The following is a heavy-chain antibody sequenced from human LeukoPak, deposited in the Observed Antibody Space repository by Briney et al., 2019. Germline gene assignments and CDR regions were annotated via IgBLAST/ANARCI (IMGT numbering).Heavy chain of an antibody. CDR2: IYHSGST. Sequence: SETLSLTCTVSGYSISSGYYWGWIRQPPGKGLEWIGSIYHSGSTNYNPSLKSRVTISVDKSKNQFSLKLSSVTAADTAVYYCARENSTHDYGGTLDYWGQGTLVTVSS. CDR1: GYSISSGYY. J-gene: IGHJ4*02. CDR3: ARENSTHDYGGTLDY. V-gene: IGHV4-38-2*02. D-gene: IGHD4-23*01.